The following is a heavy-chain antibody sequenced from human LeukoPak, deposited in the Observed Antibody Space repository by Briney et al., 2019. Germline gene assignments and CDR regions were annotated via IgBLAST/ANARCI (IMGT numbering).Heavy chain of an antibody. D-gene: IGHD3-10*01. Sequence: GGSLRLSCAASGFTVSSNYMSWVRQAPGKGLEWVSVIYSGGSTYYADSVKGRFTISRDNSKNTLYLQMNSLRAEDTAVYYCARDKFGEPYWGDYFDYWGQGTLVTVSS. V-gene: IGHV3-66*01. CDR2: IYSGGST. CDR3: ARDKFGEPYWGDYFDY. J-gene: IGHJ4*02. CDR1: GFTVSSNY.